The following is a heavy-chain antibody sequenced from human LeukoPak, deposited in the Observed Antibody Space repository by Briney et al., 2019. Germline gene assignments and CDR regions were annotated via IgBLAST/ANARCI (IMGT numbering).Heavy chain of an antibody. Sequence: GGSLRLSCAASGFTFSSYAMSWVRQAPGKGLEWVSAISGSGGSTYYADSVKGRFTISRDNSKNTLYLQMNSLRAEDTAVYYCARDMGRGYDFWGAIRGNDYWGQGTLVTVSS. V-gene: IGHV3-23*01. J-gene: IGHJ4*02. CDR2: ISGSGGST. CDR3: ARDMGRGYDFWGAIRGNDY. D-gene: IGHD3-3*01. CDR1: GFTFSSYA.